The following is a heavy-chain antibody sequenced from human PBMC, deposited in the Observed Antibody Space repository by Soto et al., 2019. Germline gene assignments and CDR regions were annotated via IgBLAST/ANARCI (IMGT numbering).Heavy chain of an antibody. D-gene: IGHD1-26*01. Sequence: QVQLVESGGGLVKPGGSLRLSCAASGFTFSDYYMSRMRQAPGKGLEWVSYISNSGGSTHYADSVKGRFTISRDNAKNSLHLQMNSLRTEDTALYYCARVRGSYAVDYWGQGTLVTVSS. CDR2: ISNSGGST. J-gene: IGHJ4*02. CDR3: ARVRGSYAVDY. CDR1: GFTFSDYY. V-gene: IGHV3-11*01.